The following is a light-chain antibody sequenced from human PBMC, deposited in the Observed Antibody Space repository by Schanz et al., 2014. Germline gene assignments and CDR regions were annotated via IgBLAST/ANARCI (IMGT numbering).Light chain of an antibody. V-gene: IGKV3-20*01. CDR2: GAS. CDR1: QSVSSN. Sequence: EIVMTQSPATLSVSPGERATLSCRASQSVSSNLAWYQQKPGQAPRLLIYGASSRATGIPDRFSGSGSGTDFTLTISRLEPEDFAVYYCQQYVTSPYTFGQGTKLEIK. J-gene: IGKJ2*01. CDR3: QQYVTSPYT.